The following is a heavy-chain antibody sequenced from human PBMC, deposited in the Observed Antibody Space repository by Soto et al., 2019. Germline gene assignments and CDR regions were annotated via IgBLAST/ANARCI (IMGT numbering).Heavy chain of an antibody. CDR2: IYYSGST. V-gene: IGHV4-31*03. CDR3: AREWRDYYFDY. Sequence: QVQLQESGPGLVKPTQILSLTCTVSGGSISSGGYYWSWIRQHPGKGLEWIGYIYYSGSTYYNPSLKSRVTISVDTSKNQFSLKLSSVTAADTAVYYCAREWRDYYFDYWGQGTLVTVSS. J-gene: IGHJ4*02. CDR1: GGSISSGGYY.